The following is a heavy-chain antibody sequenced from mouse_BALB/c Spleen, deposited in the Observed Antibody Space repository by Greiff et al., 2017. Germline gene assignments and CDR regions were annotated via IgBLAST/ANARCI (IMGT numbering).Heavy chain of an antibody. V-gene: IGHV5-4*02. CDR3: ARDYGRGIDY. CDR1: GFTFSDYY. Sequence: EVHLVESGGGLVKPGGSLKLSCAASGFTFSDYYMYWVRQTPEKRLEWVATISDGGSYTYYPDSVKGRFTISRDNAKNNLYLQMSSLKSEDTAMYYCARDYGRGIDYWGQGTTLTVSS. D-gene: IGHD1-1*01. J-gene: IGHJ2*01. CDR2: ISDGGSYT.